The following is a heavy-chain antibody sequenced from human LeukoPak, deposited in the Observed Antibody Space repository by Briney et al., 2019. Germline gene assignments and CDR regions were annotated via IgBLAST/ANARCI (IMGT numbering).Heavy chain of an antibody. CDR2: IIPIFGTA. D-gene: IGHD4-17*01. Sequence: GASVKVSCKASGGTFSRYAISWVRQAPGQGLEWMGGIIPIFGTANYAQKFQGRVTITADESTSTAYMELSSLRSEDTAVYYCARAPYGDYGMDVWGQGTTVTVSS. CDR1: GGTFSRYA. J-gene: IGHJ6*02. CDR3: ARAPYGDYGMDV. V-gene: IGHV1-69*13.